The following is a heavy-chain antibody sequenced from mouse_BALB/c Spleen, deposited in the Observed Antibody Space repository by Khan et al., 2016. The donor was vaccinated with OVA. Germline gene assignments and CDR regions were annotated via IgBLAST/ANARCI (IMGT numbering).Heavy chain of an antibody. CDR2: ISSGGSYT. D-gene: IGHD1-1*01. V-gene: IGHV5-9-1*01. CDR3: SRVYFGYFDQ. Sequence: EVELVESGGGLVKPGGSLKLSCAASGFTFSSYAMSWVRQTPEKRLEWVATISSGGSYTYYPDSVKGRFTISSDNAKNTLYLQMSSLRSEDTAMXYCSRVYFGYFDQWGQGTTLTVSS. CDR1: GFTFSSYA. J-gene: IGHJ2*01.